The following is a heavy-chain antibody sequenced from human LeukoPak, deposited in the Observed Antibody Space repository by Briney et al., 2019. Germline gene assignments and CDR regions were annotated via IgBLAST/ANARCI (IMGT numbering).Heavy chain of an antibody. CDR2: VNPYNGNT. Sequence: ASVKVSCKASGYTFATYGITWVRQAPGQGLEWMGWVNPYNGNTNYAQRLRDRVTMTTDTSTSTAFMELRSLRSDDTAVYYCARDLVVVAAKVLPDYYYYYMDVWGKGTTVTVSS. CDR1: GYTFATYG. D-gene: IGHD2-15*01. CDR3: ARDLVVVAAKVLPDYYYYYMDV. V-gene: IGHV1-18*04. J-gene: IGHJ6*03.